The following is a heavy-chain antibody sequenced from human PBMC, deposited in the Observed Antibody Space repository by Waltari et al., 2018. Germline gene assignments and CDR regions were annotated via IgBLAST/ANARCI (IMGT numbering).Heavy chain of an antibody. CDR1: GGSISSSSYY. CDR2: IYYSGST. J-gene: IGHJ4*02. V-gene: IGHV4-39*01. Sequence: QLQLQESGPGLVKPSETLSLTCTVSGGSISSSSYYWGWILQPPGKGLEWIGSIYYSGSTYYNPSLKSRVTISVDTSKNQFSLKLSSVTAADTAVYYCARPSRDGYNSAYYFDYWGQGTLVTVSS. CDR3: ARPSRDGYNSAYYFDY. D-gene: IGHD5-12*01.